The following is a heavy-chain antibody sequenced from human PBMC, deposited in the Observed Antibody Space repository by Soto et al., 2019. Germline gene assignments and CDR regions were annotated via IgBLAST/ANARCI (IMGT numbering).Heavy chain of an antibody. V-gene: IGHV1-46*01. J-gene: IGHJ4*02. CDR2: NNPSGGST. D-gene: IGHD3-22*01. Sequence: QVQLVQSGAEVKKPGASVKVSCKTSGYTFTSYYIHWVRQAPGQGLEWMGINNPSGGSTTYAQKFQGRVTVTTDTSTTTAYMELSSLRSEDTAVYFCALSSGYYLGFDYWGQGTLVTVSS. CDR3: ALSSGYYLGFDY. CDR1: GYTFTSYY.